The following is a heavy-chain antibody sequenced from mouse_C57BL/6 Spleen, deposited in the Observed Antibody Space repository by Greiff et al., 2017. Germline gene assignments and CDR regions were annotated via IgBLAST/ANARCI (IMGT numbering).Heavy chain of an antibody. Sequence: DVMLVESGGGLVKPGGSLKLSCAASGFTFSSYAMSWVRQTPEKRLEWVATISDGGSYTYYPDNVKGRFTISRDNAKNNLYLQMSHLKSEDTAMYYCAREGKLLRYFDYWGQGTTLTVSS. V-gene: IGHV5-4*01. CDR1: GFTFSSYA. D-gene: IGHD1-1*01. J-gene: IGHJ2*01. CDR2: ISDGGSYT. CDR3: AREGKLLRYFDY.